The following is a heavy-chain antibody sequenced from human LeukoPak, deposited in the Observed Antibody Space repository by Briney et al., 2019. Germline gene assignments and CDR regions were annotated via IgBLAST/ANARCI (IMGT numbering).Heavy chain of an antibody. Sequence: PGGSLRLSCAASGFTFSGSAMHWVRQASGKGLEWVGRIRSKANNYATVYAASVKGRFTISRDDSKNTAYLQMNSLKTEDTAVYYCTQTPGVVQWGQGTLVTVSS. CDR1: GFTFSGSA. J-gene: IGHJ4*02. CDR2: IRSKANNYAT. CDR3: TQTPGVVQ. D-gene: IGHD2-15*01. V-gene: IGHV3-73*01.